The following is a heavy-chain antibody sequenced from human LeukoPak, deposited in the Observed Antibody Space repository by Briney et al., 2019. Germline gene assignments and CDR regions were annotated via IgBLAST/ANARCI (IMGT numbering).Heavy chain of an antibody. CDR2: IAYDGSNK. CDR3: ARERDVDIVATIGGGYYYYGMDV. J-gene: IGHJ6*02. CDR1: GFTFSSYA. D-gene: IGHD5-12*01. V-gene: IGHV3-30-3*01. Sequence: GGSLRLSCAASGFTFSSYAMHWVRQAPGKGLEWVAVIAYDGSNKYYADSVKGRFTISRDNSKNTLYLQTNSLRAEDTAVYYCARERDVDIVATIGGGYYYYGMDVWGQGTTVTVSS.